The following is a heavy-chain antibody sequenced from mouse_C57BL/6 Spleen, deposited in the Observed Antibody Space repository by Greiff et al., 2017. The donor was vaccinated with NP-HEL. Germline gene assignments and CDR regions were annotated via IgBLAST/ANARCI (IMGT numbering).Heavy chain of an antibody. Sequence: DVKLVESGGGLVKPGGSLKLSCAASGFTFSDYGMHWVRQAPEKGLEWVAYISSGSNTIYYADTVKGRFTISRDNAKNTLFLQMTSLRSEDTAMYYCARTTAQATWFAYWGQGTLVTVSA. CDR1: GFTFSDYG. V-gene: IGHV5-17*01. D-gene: IGHD3-2*02. J-gene: IGHJ3*01. CDR2: ISSGSNTI. CDR3: ARTTAQATWFAY.